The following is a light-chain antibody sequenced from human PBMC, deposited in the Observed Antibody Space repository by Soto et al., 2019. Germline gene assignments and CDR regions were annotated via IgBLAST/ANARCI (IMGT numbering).Light chain of an antibody. CDR3: LHHYNYPLT. V-gene: IGKV1-17*01. J-gene: IGKJ4*01. CDR1: QGIGND. Sequence: DLQMTQFPSSLSASVGDRVTITCRASQGIGNDLGWYQHKPGKAPKRLIFSASTLDSGIPSRFSGGGFGTKFTLTISSLQPEDFATYYCLHHYNYPLTLGGGTKVEIK. CDR2: SAS.